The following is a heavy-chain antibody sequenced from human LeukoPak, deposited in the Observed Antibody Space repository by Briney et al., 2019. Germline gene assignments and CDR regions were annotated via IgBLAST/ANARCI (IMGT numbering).Heavy chain of an antibody. CDR2: FDPEDGET. CDR1: GYTLTDLS. V-gene: IGHV1-24*01. CDR3: AADIPRRVRGVVYSSFGMDV. J-gene: IGHJ6*02. Sequence: ASVKVSCKVSGYTLTDLSMHWVRQAPGKGLEWLGGFDPEDGETIYAQKFQGRVTLAEDTSTDTAYMELSSLRSEDTAAYYCAADIPRRVRGVVYSSFGMDVWGQGTTVTVSS. D-gene: IGHD3-10*01.